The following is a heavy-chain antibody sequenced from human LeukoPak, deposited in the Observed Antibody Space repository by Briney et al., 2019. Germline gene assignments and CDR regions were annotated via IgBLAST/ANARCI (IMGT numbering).Heavy chain of an antibody. CDR2: ISGSSSYI. D-gene: IGHD5-12*01. CDR1: GFTFSSYS. J-gene: IGHJ4*02. CDR3: ARGIVATLDYFDY. Sequence: GGSLRLSCAASGFTFSSYSMNWVRHAPGEGLEWVSSISGSSSYIYYADSVKVRFTISRYNAKNSLYLQMNSLGAENTAVYYCARGIVATLDYFDYWGQGTLVTVSS. V-gene: IGHV3-21*01.